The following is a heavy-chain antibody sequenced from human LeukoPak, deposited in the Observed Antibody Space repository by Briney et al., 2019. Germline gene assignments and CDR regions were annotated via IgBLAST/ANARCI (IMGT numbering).Heavy chain of an antibody. V-gene: IGHV3-21*01. D-gene: IGHD3-22*01. J-gene: IGHJ4*02. Sequence: GGSLRLSCTASGFTFSSYSMNWVRQAPGKGLEWVSSISSSSSYIYYADSVKGRFTISRDNAKDSLYLQMNSLRAEDTAVYYCARTYFYYDSSGSISFFDYWGQGTLVTVSS. CDR2: ISSSSSYI. CDR3: ARTYFYYDSSGSISFFDY. CDR1: GFTFSSYS.